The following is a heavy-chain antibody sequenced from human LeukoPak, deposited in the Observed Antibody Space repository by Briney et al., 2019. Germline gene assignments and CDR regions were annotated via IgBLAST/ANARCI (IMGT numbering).Heavy chain of an antibody. Sequence: GGSLRLPCTASGFTFSASWMTWVRQLPGKGLEWSANINPDGRATGYVDSGKGRFTVSRNNAKDSLYLQMDGLRAEDTAVYYCARDPLNGALDIWGQGTLVTVSS. CDR3: ARDPLNGALDI. CDR1: GFTFSASW. J-gene: IGHJ3*02. CDR2: INPDGRAT. V-gene: IGHV3-7*01.